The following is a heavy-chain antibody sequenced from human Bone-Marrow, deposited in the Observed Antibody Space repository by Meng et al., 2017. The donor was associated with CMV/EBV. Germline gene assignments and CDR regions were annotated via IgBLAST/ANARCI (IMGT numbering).Heavy chain of an antibody. CDR2: IYGDDRT. J-gene: IGHJ4*02. CDR1: GFTVSGNY. CDR3: ARITSDSRGWYHFDS. D-gene: IGHD6-19*01. Sequence: ASGFTVSGNYMGWVRQAPGKGLEWVSIIYGDDRTGYADSVKGRFTISRDNSKSTLYLQINSLRDEDTAVYYCARITSDSRGWYHFDSWGQGTLVTVSS. V-gene: IGHV3-66*01.